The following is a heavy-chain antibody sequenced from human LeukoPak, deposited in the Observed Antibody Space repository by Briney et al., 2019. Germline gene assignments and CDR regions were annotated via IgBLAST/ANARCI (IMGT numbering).Heavy chain of an antibody. CDR3: ATKGGFAE. CDR2: ISTTGSAI. Sequence: GGSLRLSCAASGLTSSSYEINWVRQAPGKGLEWISYISTTGSAIIYADSVKGRFTISRDNAKNSLYLQMNSLRAEDTAFYYCATKGGFAEWGEGTLVTVSS. V-gene: IGHV3-48*03. D-gene: IGHD5-12*01. J-gene: IGHJ4*02. CDR1: GLTSSSYE.